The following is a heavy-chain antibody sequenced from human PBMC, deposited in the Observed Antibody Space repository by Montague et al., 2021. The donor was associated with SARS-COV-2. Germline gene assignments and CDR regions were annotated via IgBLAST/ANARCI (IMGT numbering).Heavy chain of an antibody. J-gene: IGHJ2*01. Sequence: SETLSLTCTVSGGSISSGSYYWGWIRQPPGKGLEWIGNIHSSGSTYYKSRVTISVDTSKNQFSLKLSSVTAADTAVYYCARSTFYSSGWWDNWYFDLWGRGTLVTVSS. CDR2: IHSSGST. CDR3: ARSTFYSSGWWDNWYFDL. D-gene: IGHD6-19*01. V-gene: IGHV4-39*07. CDR1: GGSISSGSYY.